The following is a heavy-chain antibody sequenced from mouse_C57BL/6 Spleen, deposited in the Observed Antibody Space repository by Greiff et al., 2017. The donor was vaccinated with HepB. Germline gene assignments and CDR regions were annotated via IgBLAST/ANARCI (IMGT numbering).Heavy chain of an antibody. J-gene: IGHJ4*01. CDR3: ARGDGSSYYYYAMDY. D-gene: IGHD1-1*01. V-gene: IGHV1-53*01. Sequence: QVQLQQPGTELVKPGASVKLSCKASGYTFTSYWMHWVKQRPGQGLEWIGNINPSNGGTNYNEKFKSKATLTVDKSSSTAYMQLSSLTSEDSAVYYCARGDGSSYYYYAMDYWGQGTSVTVSS. CDR2: INPSNGGT. CDR1: GYTFTSYW.